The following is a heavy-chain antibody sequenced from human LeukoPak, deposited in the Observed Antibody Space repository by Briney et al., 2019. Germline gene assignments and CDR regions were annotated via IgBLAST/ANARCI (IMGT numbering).Heavy chain of an antibody. Sequence: SETLSLTCTVSGGSISSSTYYWGWIRQPPGKGLEWIGIISYSGSTHYNPSLKSRVTISVDRSKNQFSLKLSSVTAADTAVYYCARQYCSGGSCYYAFDIWGQGTMVTVSS. V-gene: IGHV4-39*07. CDR3: ARQYCSGGSCYYAFDI. D-gene: IGHD2-15*01. CDR2: ISYSGST. J-gene: IGHJ3*02. CDR1: GGSISSSTYY.